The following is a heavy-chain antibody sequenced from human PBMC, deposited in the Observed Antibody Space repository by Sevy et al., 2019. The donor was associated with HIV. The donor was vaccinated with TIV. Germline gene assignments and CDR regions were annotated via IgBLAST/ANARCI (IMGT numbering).Heavy chain of an antibody. CDR1: GYTLTELS. J-gene: IGHJ4*02. Sequence: ASVKVSCKVSGYTLTELSMHWVRQAPGKGLEWMGGFDPEDGETIYAQKFQGRVTMTEDTSTDTAYMELRSLRSEDTAVYYCATMRGGATTTDSRYYFDYWGQGTLVTVSS. CDR3: ATMRGGATTTDSRYYFDY. V-gene: IGHV1-24*01. CDR2: FDPEDGET. D-gene: IGHD1-26*01.